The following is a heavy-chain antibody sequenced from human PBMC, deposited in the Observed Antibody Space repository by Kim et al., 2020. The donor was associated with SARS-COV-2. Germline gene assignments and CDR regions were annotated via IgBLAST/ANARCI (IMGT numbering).Heavy chain of an antibody. CDR2: SDT. CDR3: SRGYYYFDY. Sequence: SDTRYSPSVQGQVTISADKSISTAYVQWSSLKASDSAMYYCSRGYYYFDYWGQGTLVTVSS. J-gene: IGHJ4*02. D-gene: IGHD2-15*01. V-gene: IGHV5-51*01.